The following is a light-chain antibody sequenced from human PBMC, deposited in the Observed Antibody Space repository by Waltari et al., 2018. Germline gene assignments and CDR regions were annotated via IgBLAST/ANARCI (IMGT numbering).Light chain of an antibody. CDR3: QQRANWPPLT. CDR2: GAS. CDR1: QSVYNF. V-gene: IGKV3-11*01. J-gene: IGKJ4*01. Sequence: EVVLTQSPATLSLSPGERATLSCRASQSVYNFLAWYQQKPGQPPRLLIYGASQRATGIPARFSGSGSGTDFTLTISSLEPEDVAVYYCQQRANWPPLTFGGGTKVEIK.